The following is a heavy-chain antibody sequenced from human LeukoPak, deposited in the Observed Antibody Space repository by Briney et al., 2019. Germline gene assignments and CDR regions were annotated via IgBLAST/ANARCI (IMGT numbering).Heavy chain of an antibody. Sequence: NPSETLSLTCTVSGGSISSSSYYWGWIRQPPGKGLEWIGSIYYSGSTYYNPSLKSRVTISVDTSKNQFSLKLSSVTAADTAVYYCARQILRGVGYLGYCSSTSCYTGTRAFDYWGQGTLVTVSS. CDR3: ARQILRGVGYLGYCSSTSCYTGTRAFDY. CDR1: GGSISSSSYY. CDR2: IYYSGST. D-gene: IGHD2-2*02. V-gene: IGHV4-39*01. J-gene: IGHJ4*02.